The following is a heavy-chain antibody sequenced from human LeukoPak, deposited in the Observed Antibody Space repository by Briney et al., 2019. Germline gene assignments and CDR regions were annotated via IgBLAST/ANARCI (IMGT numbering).Heavy chain of an antibody. D-gene: IGHD2-15*01. CDR3: ARDDCTGSSCYLDY. V-gene: IGHV3-21*01. J-gene: IGHJ4*02. CDR2: ISSSSSYI. Sequence: PGGSLRLSCAASGFTFSSYSMNWVRQAPGKGLEWVSSISSSSSYIYYAESVKGRFTISRDNAKNSLYLQMNSLRAEDTAVYYCARDDCTGSSCYLDYWGQGTLVTVSS. CDR1: GFTFSSYS.